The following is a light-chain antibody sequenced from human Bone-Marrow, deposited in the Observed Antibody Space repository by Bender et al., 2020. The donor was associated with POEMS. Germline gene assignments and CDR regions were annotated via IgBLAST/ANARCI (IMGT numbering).Light chain of an antibody. J-gene: IGLJ3*02. CDR2: DVN. CDR1: SSNVGDYNY. Sequence: QPALTQPRSVSGSPGQSVSISCTGTSSNVGDYNYVFWFQQFPGEAPKLLMFDVNKRPSGVPNRFSASKSGSSASLAISGLQSEDAADYYCSTWDDRLNAWLFGGGTKLTAL. CDR3: STWDDRLNAWL. V-gene: IGLV2-11*01.